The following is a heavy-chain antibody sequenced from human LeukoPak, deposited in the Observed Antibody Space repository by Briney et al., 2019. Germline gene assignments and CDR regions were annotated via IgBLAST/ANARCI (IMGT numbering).Heavy chain of an antibody. Sequence: SRVTISVDTSKNQFSLKLSSVTAADTAVFYCARYYFIATRLLWFDPWGQGSLVTVSS. CDR3: ARYYFIATRLLWFDP. V-gene: IGHV4-59*10. D-gene: IGHD6-6*01. J-gene: IGHJ5*02.